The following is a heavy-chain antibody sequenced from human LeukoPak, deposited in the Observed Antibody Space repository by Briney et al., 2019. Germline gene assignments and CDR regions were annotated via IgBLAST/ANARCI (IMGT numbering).Heavy chain of an antibody. D-gene: IGHD1-26*01. CDR1: GGSISTYY. CDR2: VHTSGST. Sequence: PSETLSLTCTVSGGSISTYYWSWIRQPAGKGLEWIGRVHTSGSTNYNPSLKSRVTISVDNSKNQFSLKLSSVTAADTAIYYCARGLVGTTGEQNWFDPWSQGTLVTVSS. J-gene: IGHJ5*02. V-gene: IGHV4-4*07. CDR3: ARGLVGTTGEQNWFDP.